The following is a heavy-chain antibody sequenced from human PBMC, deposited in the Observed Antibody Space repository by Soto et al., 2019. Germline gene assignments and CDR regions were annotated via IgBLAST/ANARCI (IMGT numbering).Heavy chain of an antibody. CDR2: ISSSSSTI. CDR1: GFTFSSYS. J-gene: IGHJ3*02. V-gene: IGHV3-48*02. CDR3: ARADIRGGDAFDI. D-gene: IGHD6-25*01. Sequence: PGGSLRLSCAVSGFTFSSYSMNWVRQAPGKGLEWVSYISSSSSTIYYADSVKGRFTISRDNAKNSLYLQMNSLRDEDTAVYYCARADIRGGDAFDIWGQGTMVTVSS.